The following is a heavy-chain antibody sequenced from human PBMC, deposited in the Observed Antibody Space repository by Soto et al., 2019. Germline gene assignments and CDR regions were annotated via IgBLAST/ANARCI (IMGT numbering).Heavy chain of an antibody. D-gene: IGHD3-22*01. CDR2: IYSRGAT. CDR3: ARKTDSGNSGGF. V-gene: IGHV3-53*01. J-gene: IGHJ4*02. CDR1: GFSVSSNY. Sequence: EVHLVESGGGLIQPGGSLRLSCAVSGFSVSSNYMTWVRQFPGKGLECVAVIYSRGATSYADSVKGRFTISRDNSKNTLYLQVNSLRVEDTAVYNCARKTDSGNSGGFRGRGTLVTVSS.